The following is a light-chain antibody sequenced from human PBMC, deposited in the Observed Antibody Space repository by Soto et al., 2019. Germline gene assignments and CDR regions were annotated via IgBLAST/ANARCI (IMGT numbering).Light chain of an antibody. CDR1: QHVSNNY. CDR2: GAS. CDR3: QQYGSSPTT. J-gene: IGKJ1*01. Sequence: IVLTQSPGTLSLSPGERATLSCRASQHVSNNYLAWYQQKPGQAPRLLIYGASSRATGIPDRFSGSGSGTDFTLTISKLEPEDCAVYYCQQYGSSPTTFGQGTKVEIK. V-gene: IGKV3-20*01.